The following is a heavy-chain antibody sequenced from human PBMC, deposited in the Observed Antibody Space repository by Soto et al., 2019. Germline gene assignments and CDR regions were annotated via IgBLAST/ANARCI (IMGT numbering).Heavy chain of an antibody. V-gene: IGHV1-2*02. CDR1: GYTFSDYY. D-gene: IGHD3-16*01. CDR2: INPNVGGT. J-gene: IGHJ4*02. CDR3: ARGGREVPRIPYDT. Sequence: QVQLVQSGAEVKKPGASVYVSCKASGYTFSDYYVHWVRQAPGQGLEWMGWINPNVGGTNYARKFQGRVTMTRDTSISTVYMKLTRLSPDDTAIYYCARGGREVPRIPYDTWGQGTRVNVSS.